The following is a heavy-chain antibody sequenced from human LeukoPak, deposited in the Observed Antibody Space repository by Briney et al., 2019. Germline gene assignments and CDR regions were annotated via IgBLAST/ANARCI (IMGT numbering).Heavy chain of an antibody. V-gene: IGHV1-69*06. J-gene: IGHJ4*02. D-gene: IGHD3-22*01. CDR2: IIPIFGTA. Sequence: SVNVSCKASGGTFSSYAISWVRQAPGQGLEWMGGIIPIFGTANYAQKFQGRVTITADKSTSTAYMELRSLRPEDTAVYYCAGGEPRYDSSGYPPYYWGQGTLVT. CDR1: GGTFSSYA. CDR3: AGGEPRYDSSGYPPYY.